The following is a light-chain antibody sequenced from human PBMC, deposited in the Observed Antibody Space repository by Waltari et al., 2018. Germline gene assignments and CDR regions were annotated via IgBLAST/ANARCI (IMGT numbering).Light chain of an antibody. CDR2: AVI. CDR3: SSYSSISALDV. CDR1: ISDIGGYNY. Sequence: QTALTQPASVSGSLGQSITISCTGTISDIGGYNYVSWYQQPPGKAPKLMIYAVINRPSAVFHPFSVSKSGDTASLTISGLQAEDEADYYCSSYSSISALDVFGTGTKVTVL. V-gene: IGLV2-14*03. J-gene: IGLJ1*01.